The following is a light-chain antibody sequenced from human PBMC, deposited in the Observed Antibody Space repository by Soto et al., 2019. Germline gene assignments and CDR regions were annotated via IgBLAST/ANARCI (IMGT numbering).Light chain of an antibody. Sequence: SYVLTQPPSVSMAPGQTATITCGGNNIGSKSVHWYQQRPGQAPVVVIYYNTDRPSGNSERFYGLSSGDTATLTISRVEAGDEDDYYCQVWDSSRDQYVFGSGTKLTV. J-gene: IGLJ1*01. CDR3: QVWDSSRDQYV. V-gene: IGLV3-21*04. CDR2: YNT. CDR1: NIGSKS.